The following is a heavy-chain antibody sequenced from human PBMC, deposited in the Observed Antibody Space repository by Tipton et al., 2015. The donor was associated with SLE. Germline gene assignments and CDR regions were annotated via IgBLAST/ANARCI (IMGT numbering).Heavy chain of an antibody. D-gene: IGHD1-26*01. V-gene: IGHV4-59*02. CDR1: GGSVSSNY. J-gene: IGHJ4*02. Sequence: TLSLTCTVSGGSVSSNYWSWIRQPPWKGLEWIGYIDYRDITNYNPSLKSRVTMSIDTSKNQFSLKLSSVTAADTAVYYCAKDSGTYYFDFWGQGVLVNVSS. CDR3: AKDSGTYYFDF. CDR2: IDYRDIT.